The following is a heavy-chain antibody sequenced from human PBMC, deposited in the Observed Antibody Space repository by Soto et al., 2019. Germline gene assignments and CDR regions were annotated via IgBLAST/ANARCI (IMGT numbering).Heavy chain of an antibody. CDR1: GFTFSDYY. CDR2: ISPKGTYR. D-gene: IGHD2-21*01. CDR3: SRGGGGGLFDL. Sequence: QVQLVESGGGLVKPGGSLRLSCATSGFTFSDYYMSWIRQAPGKGLEFVSYISPKGTYRTYADSVKGRFTISRDNAKNSLYLQVNSMRAEDTAVYYCSRGGGGGLFDLWGQGTLVTVYS. V-gene: IGHV3-11*06. J-gene: IGHJ5*02.